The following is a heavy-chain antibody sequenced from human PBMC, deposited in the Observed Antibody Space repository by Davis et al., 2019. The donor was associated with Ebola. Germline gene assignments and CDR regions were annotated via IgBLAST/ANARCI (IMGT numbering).Heavy chain of an antibody. D-gene: IGHD3-3*01. V-gene: IGHV1-69*04. J-gene: IGHJ4*02. CDR1: GGTFSSYA. Sequence: AASVKVSCKASGGTFSSYAISWVRQAPGQGLEWMGRIIPILGIANYAQKLQGRVTMTTDTSTSTAYMELRSLRSDDTAVYYCARDGHYDSYDYWGQGTLVTVSS. CDR2: IIPILGIA. CDR3: ARDGHYDSYDY.